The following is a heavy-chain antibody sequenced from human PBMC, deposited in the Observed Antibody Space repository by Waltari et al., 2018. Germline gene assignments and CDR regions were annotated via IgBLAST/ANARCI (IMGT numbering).Heavy chain of an antibody. V-gene: IGHV3-23*01. Sequence: EVQLLESGGGLVRPGGSLRLSCAASGFPFSSYAMTWVRQAPGKGLKWVSSISDRGVSTYYADSVKGRFTISRDNSKNTLFLQMNSLSAADTAVYYCATVKYGSGSASWGQGTLVTVSS. CDR2: ISDRGVST. D-gene: IGHD3-10*01. CDR1: GFPFSSYA. CDR3: ATVKYGSGSAS. J-gene: IGHJ4*02.